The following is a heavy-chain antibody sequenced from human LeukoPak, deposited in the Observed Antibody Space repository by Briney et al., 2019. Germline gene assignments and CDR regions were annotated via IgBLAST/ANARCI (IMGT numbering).Heavy chain of an antibody. CDR3: ARSPHILTGENFDY. V-gene: IGHV1-2*02. D-gene: IGHD3-9*01. CDR2: INPNSGGT. Sequence: ASVKVSCKASGYSFTAYYMHWVRQAPGQGLEWMGWINPNSGGTNYAQKFQGRVAMTRDTSITTAYMEMSRLRSDDTALYYCARSPHILTGENFDYWGQGTLVTVSS. CDR1: GYSFTAYY. J-gene: IGHJ4*02.